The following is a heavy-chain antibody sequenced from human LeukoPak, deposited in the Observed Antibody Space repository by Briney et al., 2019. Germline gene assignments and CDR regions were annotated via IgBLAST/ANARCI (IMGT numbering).Heavy chain of an antibody. V-gene: IGHV3-74*01. J-gene: IGHJ5*02. CDR1: GLTFSSHW. CDR2: ITNDGSST. D-gene: IGHD3-3*01. CDR3: ARVLREWLLFGWFDP. Sequence: PGGSLRLSCAASGLTFSSHWMHWVRQAPGKGLVWVSRITNDGSSTTYADSVKGRFTISRDNAKNSLYLQINSLRAEDTAVYFCARVLREWLLFGWFDPWGQGTLVTVSS.